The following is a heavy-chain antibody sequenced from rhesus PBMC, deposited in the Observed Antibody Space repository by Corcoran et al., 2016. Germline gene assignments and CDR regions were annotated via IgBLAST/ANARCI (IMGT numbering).Heavy chain of an antibody. D-gene: IGHD4-29*01. V-gene: IGHV4-76*01. CDR2: IYGSSGST. CDR3: ASFYGSSYFQRP. J-gene: IGHJ5-2*02. Sequence: QVQLQESGPGVVQPSETLSLTCAVAGGSISSGYDWSWIRQPPGKGLEWIGYIYGSSGSTNYNPSLKNRVTISKDASKNQFSLKLSTVTAADTAVYYCASFYGSSYFQRPWGRGVLVTVSS. CDR1: GGSISSGYD.